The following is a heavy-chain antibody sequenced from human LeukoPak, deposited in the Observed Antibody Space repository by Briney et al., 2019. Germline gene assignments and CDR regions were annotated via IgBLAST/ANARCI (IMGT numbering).Heavy chain of an antibody. Sequence: PGGSRRLAWAAAGFTFGSYNINWVRQAPGKGLEWVASISSSSSYIYYADSVKGRFTISRDNAKNSLYLQMNSLRAEDTAVYYCARESFGVAVGGTRVDYWGQGTLVTVSS. CDR1: GFTFGSYN. CDR2: ISSSSSYI. D-gene: IGHD6-13*01. CDR3: ARESFGVAVGGTRVDY. J-gene: IGHJ4*02. V-gene: IGHV3-21*01.